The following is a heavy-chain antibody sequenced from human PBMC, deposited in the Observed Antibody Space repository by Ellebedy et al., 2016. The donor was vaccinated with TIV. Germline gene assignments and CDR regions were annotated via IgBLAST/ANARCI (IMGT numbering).Heavy chain of an antibody. D-gene: IGHD4-23*01. V-gene: IGHV4-59*01. CDR2: VYHSGSI. CDR1: GGFINDYF. CDR3: ARAGRWSRNFHLGDAFDV. Sequence: MPGGSLRLSCSVSGGFINDYFWHWIRQPPGKGLEWIGYVYHSGSINYNPSLQSRLTISKDTSKNHFSLRLTSVTAADTAIYFCARAGRWSRNFHLGDAFDVWGPGTRVTVSS. J-gene: IGHJ3*01.